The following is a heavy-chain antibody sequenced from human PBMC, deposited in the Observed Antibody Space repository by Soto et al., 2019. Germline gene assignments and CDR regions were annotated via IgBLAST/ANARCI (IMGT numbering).Heavy chain of an antibody. CDR1: GYTFTSYG. CDR3: ARDPNDSSAYYHHYYYGMDV. CDR2: FNAGNGNT. Sequence: ASVKVSCQACGYTFTSYGIHWVRQAPGQRLEWTGWFNAGNGNTKYSEKVQGRVTINRDTSASTAYLELSRLRSEDTAVYDCARDPNDSSAYYHHYYYGMDVWGQGTTVTVSS. J-gene: IGHJ6*02. D-gene: IGHD3-22*01. V-gene: IGHV1-3*01.